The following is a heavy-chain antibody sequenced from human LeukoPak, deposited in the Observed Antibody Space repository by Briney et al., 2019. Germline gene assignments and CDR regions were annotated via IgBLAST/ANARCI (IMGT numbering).Heavy chain of an antibody. CDR3: ARERFYYYYGMDV. CDR2: ISSSSSTI. J-gene: IGHJ6*02. V-gene: IGHV3-48*01. CDR1: GFTFSSYS. Sequence: PGGSLRLSCAASGFTFSSYSMNWVRQAPGKGLEWVSYISSSSSTIYYADSVKGRFTISRDNAKNSLYLQTNSLRAEDTAVYYCARERFYYYYGMDVWGQGTTVTVSS. D-gene: IGHD3-3*01.